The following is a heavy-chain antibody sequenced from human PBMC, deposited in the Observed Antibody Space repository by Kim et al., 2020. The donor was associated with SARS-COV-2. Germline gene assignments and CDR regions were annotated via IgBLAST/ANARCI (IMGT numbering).Heavy chain of an antibody. J-gene: IGHJ5*02. Sequence: KSRVTISVDTSKNQFSLGLSSVTAADTAVYYCARRGGDSSSWYEGNWFDPWGQGTLVTVSS. D-gene: IGHD6-13*01. CDR3: ARRGGDSSSWYEGNWFDP. V-gene: IGHV4-39*01.